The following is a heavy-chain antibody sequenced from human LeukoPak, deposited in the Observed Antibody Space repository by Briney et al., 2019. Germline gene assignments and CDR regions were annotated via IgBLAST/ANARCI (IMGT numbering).Heavy chain of an antibody. CDR2: IKQDGSEK. J-gene: IGHJ3*02. D-gene: IGHD4-17*01. CDR1: GFTFSSYW. CDR3: ARLITVTTPPDAFDS. Sequence: GGSLRLSCAASGFTFSSYWMSWVRQAPGKGLEWVANIKQDGSEKYYVDSVKGRFTISRDNAKNSLYLQMNSLRAEDTAVYYCARLITVTTPPDAFDSWGQGTMVTVSS. V-gene: IGHV3-7*01.